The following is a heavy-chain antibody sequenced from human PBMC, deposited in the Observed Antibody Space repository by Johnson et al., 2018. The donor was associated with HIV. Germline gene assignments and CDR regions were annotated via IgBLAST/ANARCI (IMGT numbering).Heavy chain of an antibody. J-gene: IGHJ3*02. CDR2: ISYDGSNK. V-gene: IGHV3-30*04. CDR3: ARGYGGNYDAFDI. D-gene: IGHD4-23*01. CDR1: GFTFSSYA. Sequence: QVQLVESGGGVVQPGRSLRLSCAASGFTFSSYAMHWVRQAPGKGLEWVAVISYDGSNKYYADSVKGRFIISRDNSKNTLYLQMNSLRAEDTAVYYCARGYGGNYDAFDIWGQGTMVTVSS.